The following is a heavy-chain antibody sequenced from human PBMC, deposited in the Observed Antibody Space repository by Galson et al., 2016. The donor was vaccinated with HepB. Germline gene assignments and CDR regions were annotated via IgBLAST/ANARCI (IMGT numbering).Heavy chain of an antibody. D-gene: IGHD4-17*01. V-gene: IGHV4-31*03. J-gene: IGHJ3*02. CDR1: GASISSGDYF. CDR3: ARDNGDYGDALDI. CDR2: IYYSGST. Sequence: TLSLTCTVSGASISSGDYFWSRIRQHPGKGLEWIGYIYYSGSTFYNPTLKSRTNISLDTSKNQFSLKLTSVTAADTAVYYCARDNGDYGDALDIWGQGRVVTVSS.